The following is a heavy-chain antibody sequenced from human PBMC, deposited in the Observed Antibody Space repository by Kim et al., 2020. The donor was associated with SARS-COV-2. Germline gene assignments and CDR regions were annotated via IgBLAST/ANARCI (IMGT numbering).Heavy chain of an antibody. CDR1: GGSISSYY. D-gene: IGHD5-12*01. J-gene: IGHJ5*02. CDR2: IYYSGST. CDR3: AREGWLRMGWFDP. V-gene: IGHV4-59*01. Sequence: SETLSLTCTVSGGSISSYYWSWIRQPPGKGLEWIGYIYYSGSTNYNPSLKSRVTISVDTSKNQFSLKLSSVTAADTAVYYCAREGWLRMGWFDPWGQGTLVTVSS.